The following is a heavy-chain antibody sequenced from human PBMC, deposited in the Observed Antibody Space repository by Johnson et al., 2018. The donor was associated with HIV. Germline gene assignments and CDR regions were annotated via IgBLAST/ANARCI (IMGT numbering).Heavy chain of an antibody. CDR3: ARFDGFITTLRVIGDAFDV. V-gene: IGHV3-30*03. Sequence: QVQLVESGGGVVQPGRSLRLSCVASGFTFSSYGMHWVRQAPGKGLEWVAIVSYDGSKKYYPDSVKGRFTISRDNAKNSLYLQMNSLRAEDTAVYYCARFDGFITTLRVIGDAFDVWGQGTMVTVSS. D-gene: IGHD3-22*01. CDR2: VSYDGSKK. CDR1: GFTFSSYG. J-gene: IGHJ3*01.